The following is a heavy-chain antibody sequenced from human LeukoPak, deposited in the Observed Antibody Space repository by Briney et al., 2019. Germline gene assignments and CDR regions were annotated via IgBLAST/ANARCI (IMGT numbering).Heavy chain of an antibody. Sequence: PPETLSLTCTVSGGSIISYYWSWIRQPPGKGLECIGYIYYSGSTNYNPSLKSRVTISVDTSKNQFSLKLSSVTAADTAVYYGARGRGLRFPSDYWGQGTLNTVSS. CDR1: GGSIISYY. V-gene: IGHV4-59*01. CDR2: IYYSGST. J-gene: IGHJ4*02. D-gene: IGHD5-12*01. CDR3: ARGRGLRFPSDY.